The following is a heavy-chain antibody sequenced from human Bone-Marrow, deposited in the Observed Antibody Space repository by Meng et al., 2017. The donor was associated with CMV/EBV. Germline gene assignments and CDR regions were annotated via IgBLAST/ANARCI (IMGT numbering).Heavy chain of an antibody. J-gene: IGHJ4*02. D-gene: IGHD3-10*01. CDR3: ARDSRRFGELSPLG. CDR1: GFTFSNYW. Sequence: GESLKISCAASGFTFSNYWMHWVRQAPGKGLVWVSSISSSSTYIYSADSVKGRFTISRDNAKNSLYLQMNSLRAEDTAVYYCARDSRRFGELSPLGWGQGTLVTVSS. CDR2: ISSSSTYI. V-gene: IGHV3-21*01.